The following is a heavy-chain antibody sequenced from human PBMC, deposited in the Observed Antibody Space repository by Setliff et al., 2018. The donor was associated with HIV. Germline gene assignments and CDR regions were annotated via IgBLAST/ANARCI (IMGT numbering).Heavy chain of an antibody. V-gene: IGHV4-34*01. CDR3: ARTLEARGTYYNFWSGYSIAPSVY. J-gene: IGHJ4*02. CDR2: LSPSGTT. D-gene: IGHD3-3*01. CDR1: GGSFSNYY. Sequence: SETLSLTCTVYGGSFSNYYTNWIRQPPGKGLEWIGELSPSGTTRPNPSLQSRVIISLDTSKNQFSLKLTSVTAADTAMYYCARTLEARGTYYNFWSGYSIAPSVYWGQGTLVTVSS.